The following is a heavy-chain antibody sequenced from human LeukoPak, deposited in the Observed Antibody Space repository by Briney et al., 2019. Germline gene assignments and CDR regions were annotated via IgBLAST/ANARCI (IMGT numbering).Heavy chain of an antibody. CDR3: ARYETGTILAY. V-gene: IGHV4-39*01. CDR1: GGSITTSTYY. J-gene: IGHJ4*02. D-gene: IGHD5-24*01. Sequence: LETLSLTCTAPGGSITTSTYYGVWIRQPPGKRLEWIGTIYYSGSTYYNPSLKSRLTISVDTSKNQLSLILSSVTAADAAVYYCARYETGTILAYWGQGTPVTVSS. CDR2: IYYSGST.